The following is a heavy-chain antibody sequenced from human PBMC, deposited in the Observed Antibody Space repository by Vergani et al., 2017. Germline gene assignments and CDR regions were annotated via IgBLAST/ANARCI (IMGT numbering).Heavy chain of an antibody. CDR1: GGSISSYY. V-gene: IGHV4-59*12. CDR2: IYYSGST. Sequence: QVQLQESGPGLVKPSETLSLTCTVSGGSISSYYWSWIRQPPGKGLEWIGYIYYSGSTNYNPSLKSRVTISVDTSKNQFSLKLSSVTAADTAVYYCARAYYDFWSGYYTRVPYYFDYWGQGTLVTVSS. CDR3: ARAYYDFWSGYYTRVPYYFDY. J-gene: IGHJ4*02. D-gene: IGHD3-3*01.